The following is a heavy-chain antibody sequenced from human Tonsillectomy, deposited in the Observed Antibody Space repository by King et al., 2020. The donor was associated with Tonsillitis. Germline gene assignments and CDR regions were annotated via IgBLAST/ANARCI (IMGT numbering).Heavy chain of an antibody. J-gene: IGHJ4*02. V-gene: IGHV3-7*03. Sequence: VQLVESGGGLVQPGGSLRLSCVVSGFTFRSYWMTWVRQPPGKAPEWVASIRQDGSDIYYVDSVKGRLTISRDNAKNSLFLQMNSLRVEDTAVYYCARELRVSYWGQGTLVTVSS. CDR3: ARELRVSY. D-gene: IGHD2-21*01. CDR2: IRQDGSDI. CDR1: GFTFRSYW.